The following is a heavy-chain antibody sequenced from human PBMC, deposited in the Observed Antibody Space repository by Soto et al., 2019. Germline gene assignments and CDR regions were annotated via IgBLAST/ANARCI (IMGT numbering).Heavy chain of an antibody. CDR1: GGTFISYA. Sequence: SVKVSCKASGGTFISYAISWVRQPPGQGLEWMGGIIPIFGTANYAQKFQGRVTITADKSTSTAYMELSSLRSEDTAVYYCAREGSSWSYFYYYGMDVWGQGTTVTVSS. J-gene: IGHJ6*02. CDR3: AREGSSWSYFYYYGMDV. CDR2: IIPIFGTA. V-gene: IGHV1-69*06. D-gene: IGHD6-13*01.